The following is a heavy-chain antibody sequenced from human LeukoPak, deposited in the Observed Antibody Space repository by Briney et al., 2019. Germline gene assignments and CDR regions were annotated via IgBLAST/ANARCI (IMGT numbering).Heavy chain of an antibody. Sequence: GGALLLSCAAAGFAFSSYSMNWGRRAPGKGGEGGSWIISSSSTIYYADSVKGRFTISRDNAKNSLYLQMTSLRAEDTAVYYCARASPGSYDFWSGPIGDAFDIWGQGTMVTVSS. CDR1: GFAFSSYS. CDR3: ARASPGSYDFWSGPIGDAFDI. D-gene: IGHD3-3*01. J-gene: IGHJ3*02. CDR2: IISSSSTI. V-gene: IGHV3-48*04.